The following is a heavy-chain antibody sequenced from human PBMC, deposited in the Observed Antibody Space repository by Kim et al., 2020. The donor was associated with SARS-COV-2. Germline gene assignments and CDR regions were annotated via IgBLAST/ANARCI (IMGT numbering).Heavy chain of an antibody. D-gene: IGHD3-3*01. Sequence: SETLSLTCTVSGGSISSGDYYWSWIRPPPGKRLEWIGFFYYSGSTYYTPPLKRRVTIAVDTSKNQFSLKLSSVTAADTAVYYCARDSFSITICGVVITDAFDIWGRGTMVTVSS. CDR2: FYYSGST. J-gene: IGHJ3*02. CDR1: GGSISSGDYY. V-gene: IGHV4-30-4*01. CDR3: ARDSFSITICGVVITDAFDI.